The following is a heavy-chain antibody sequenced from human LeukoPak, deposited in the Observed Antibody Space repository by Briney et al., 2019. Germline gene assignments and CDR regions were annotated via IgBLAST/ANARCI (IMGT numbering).Heavy chain of an antibody. CDR2: IYYSGST. Sequence: SETLSLTCTVSGGSISSCYWSWIRQPPGKGLEWIGYIYYSGSTNYNPSLKSRVTVSVDTSKNQFSLKLSSVTAADTAVYYCARDYYGSGSPDLGYYYYGMDVWGQGTTVTVSS. V-gene: IGHV4-59*01. J-gene: IGHJ6*02. CDR3: ARDYYGSGSPDLGYYYYGMDV. D-gene: IGHD3-10*01. CDR1: GGSISSCY.